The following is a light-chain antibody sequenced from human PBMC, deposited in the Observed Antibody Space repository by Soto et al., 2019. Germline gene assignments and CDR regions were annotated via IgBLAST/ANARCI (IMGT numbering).Light chain of an antibody. V-gene: IGLV2-8*01. J-gene: IGLJ2*01. CDR1: SSDIGNYNF. CDR2: EVS. Sequence: QSALTQPPSASGSPGQSVTIACTGTSSDIGNYNFVTWYQHHPGKAPKLMIYEVSKRPSGVPDRFSGSKSGNTASLTVSGLRAEDEADYYCSSYAGSNVVFGGGTKVTVL. CDR3: SSYAGSNVV.